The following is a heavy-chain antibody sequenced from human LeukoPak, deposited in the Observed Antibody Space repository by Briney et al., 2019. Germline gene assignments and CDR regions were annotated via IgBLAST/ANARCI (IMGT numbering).Heavy chain of an antibody. V-gene: IGHV3-48*04. CDR1: GYTFSRYN. Sequence: GGSLRLSCAASGYTFSRYNMNWVRQAPGKGLEWTSYISSGSSTIYYADSVKGRFTISRDDAKNSLYLQMNSLRAEDTAVYYCARDQGAFDYWGQGTLVTVSS. CDR2: ISSGSSTI. CDR3: ARDQGAFDY. J-gene: IGHJ4*02.